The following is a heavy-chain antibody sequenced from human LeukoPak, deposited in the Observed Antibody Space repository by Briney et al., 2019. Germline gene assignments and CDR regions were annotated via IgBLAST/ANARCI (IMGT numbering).Heavy chain of an antibody. V-gene: IGHV4-4*07. CDR3: ARGRVEMATISLGFDYYYMDV. J-gene: IGHJ6*03. Sequence: SETLSLTCTVSGGSISSHYWSWIRQPAGKGLEWIGRIYTSGSTYYNPSLKSRVTMSVDTSKNQFSLKLSSVTAADTAVYYCARGRVEMATISLGFDYYYMDVWGKGTTVTVSS. D-gene: IGHD5-24*01. CDR1: GGSISSHY. CDR2: IYTSGST.